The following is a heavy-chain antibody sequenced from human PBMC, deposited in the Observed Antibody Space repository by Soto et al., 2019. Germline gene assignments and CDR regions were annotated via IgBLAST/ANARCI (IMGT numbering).Heavy chain of an antibody. CDR3: ARGVGYYGSGSYYKDLRWFDP. D-gene: IGHD3-10*01. V-gene: IGHV4-34*01. CDR2: INHSGST. Sequence: SETLSLTCAVYGGSFSGYYWSWIRQPPGKGLEWIGEINHSGSTNYNPSLKSRVTISVDTSKNQFSLKLSSVTAADTAVYYCARGVGYYGSGSYYKDLRWFDPLGQGTLVTVS. J-gene: IGHJ5*02. CDR1: GGSFSGYY.